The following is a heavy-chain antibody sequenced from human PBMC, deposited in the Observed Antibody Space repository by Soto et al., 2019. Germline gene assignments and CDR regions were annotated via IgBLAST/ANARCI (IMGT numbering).Heavy chain of an antibody. D-gene: IGHD3-3*01. CDR1: GFTVSNNY. J-gene: IGHJ5*02. CDR3: ARILRSYNCLEL. CDR2: IYGGGGT. Sequence: EVQLVESGGGLVQPGGSLRLSCAASGFTVSNNYLSWVRQAPGKGLEWVSAIYGGGGTYYADSVKGRFTISRDNSKNTMYVEMNSLRVEYTVVYYGARILRSYNCLELWGQGFLVTVSS. V-gene: IGHV3-66*01.